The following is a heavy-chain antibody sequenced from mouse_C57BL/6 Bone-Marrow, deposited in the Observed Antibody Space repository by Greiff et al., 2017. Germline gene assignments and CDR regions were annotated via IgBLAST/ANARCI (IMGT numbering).Heavy chain of an antibody. D-gene: IGHD4-1*01. CDR1: GYTFTSYW. CDR2: IDPSDSYT. Sequence: QVQLQQPGAELVMPGASVKLSCKASGYTFTSYWMHWVKQRPGQGLEWIGEIDPSDSYTNYNQKFKGKSTLTVDNSTSTAYMQLSSLTSEDSAVYYCARPVGKSYYVDYWGQGTTLTVSS. J-gene: IGHJ2*01. CDR3: ARPVGKSYYVDY. V-gene: IGHV1-69*01.